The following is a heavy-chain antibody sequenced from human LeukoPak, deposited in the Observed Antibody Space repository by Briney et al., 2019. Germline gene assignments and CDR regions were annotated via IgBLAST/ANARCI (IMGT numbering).Heavy chain of an antibody. J-gene: IGHJ4*02. Sequence: GGSLRLSCAGSGFIVSDNYMNWVRQAPGKGLEWVSVIFSGGSPYYADSVKGRFTISRDNSKNTLYLQMNRLRAEDTAVYYCARGHSSSSGSPDYWGQGTLVTVSS. D-gene: IGHD6-6*01. V-gene: IGHV3-53*05. CDR2: IFSGGSP. CDR1: GFIVSDNY. CDR3: ARGHSSSSGSPDY.